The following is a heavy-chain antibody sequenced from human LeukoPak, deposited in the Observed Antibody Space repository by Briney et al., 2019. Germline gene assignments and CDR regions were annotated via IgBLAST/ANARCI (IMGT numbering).Heavy chain of an antibody. Sequence: PGGSLRLSCAASGFTFSSYSMNWVRQAPGKGLEWVSYISSSSSTIYYADSVNGRFTIFRDNAKDSLYLQMNSLRAEDTAVYYCASDPYYDVYYFDYWGQGTLVTVSS. J-gene: IGHJ4*02. CDR2: ISSSSSTI. V-gene: IGHV3-48*01. D-gene: IGHD3-22*01. CDR1: GFTFSSYS. CDR3: ASDPYYDVYYFDY.